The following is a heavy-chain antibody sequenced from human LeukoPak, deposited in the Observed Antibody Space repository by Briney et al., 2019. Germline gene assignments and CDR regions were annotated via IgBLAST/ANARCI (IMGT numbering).Heavy chain of an antibody. D-gene: IGHD6-13*01. CDR2: IYSGGTT. Sequence: GGSLRLSCAASGFTVSSNYMSWVRQAPGKGLEWVSVIYSGGTTYYADSVKGRFTISRDNSKNTLYLQMNSLRAEDTAVYYCARDQRGGSWYLDYWGQGTLVTVSS. V-gene: IGHV3-66*02. J-gene: IGHJ4*02. CDR3: ARDQRGGSWYLDY. CDR1: GFTVSSNY.